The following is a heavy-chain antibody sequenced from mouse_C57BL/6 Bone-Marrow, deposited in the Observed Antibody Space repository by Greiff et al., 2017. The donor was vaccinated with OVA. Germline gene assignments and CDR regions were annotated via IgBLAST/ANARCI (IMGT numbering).Heavy chain of an antibody. J-gene: IGHJ4*01. CDR2: IYPGDGDT. CDR1: GYAFSSSW. CDR3: ARSALWLRRGDY. V-gene: IGHV1-82*01. Sequence: VQLQQSGPELVKPGASVKISCKASGYAFSSSWMNWVKQRPGKGLEWIGRIYPGDGDTNYNGKFKGKATLTADKSSSTAYMQLSSLTSEDSAVYFCARSALWLRRGDYWGQGTSVTVSS. D-gene: IGHD2-2*01.